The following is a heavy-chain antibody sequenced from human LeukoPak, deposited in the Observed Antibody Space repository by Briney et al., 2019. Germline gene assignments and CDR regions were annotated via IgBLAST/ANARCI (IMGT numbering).Heavy chain of an antibody. Sequence: PGGSLRLSCAASGFTFGLYEMNWVRQAPGKGLEWVSYISSSGTTIYYADSLKGRFSISRDNTQNSLSLQMSSLKAEDTAVYYCVREAAATLFDYWGQGTLVTVSS. CDR1: GFTFGLYE. D-gene: IGHD1-26*01. CDR2: ISSSGTTI. CDR3: VREAAATLFDY. J-gene: IGHJ4*02. V-gene: IGHV3-48*03.